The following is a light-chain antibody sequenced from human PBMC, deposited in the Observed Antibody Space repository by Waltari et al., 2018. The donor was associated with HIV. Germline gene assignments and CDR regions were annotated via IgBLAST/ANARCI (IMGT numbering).Light chain of an antibody. J-gene: IGKJ3*01. CDR2: GAS. CDR1: QSVSSN. V-gene: IGKV3-15*01. CDR3: QQYNNWPPFT. Sequence: EIVMTQSPATLSVSPGERATLSCRASQSVSSNLAWYQQKPGQAPRPLILGASTRATGIPARFSGSGSGTEFTLTISSLQSEDFAFYYCQQYNNWPPFTFGPGTKVDIK.